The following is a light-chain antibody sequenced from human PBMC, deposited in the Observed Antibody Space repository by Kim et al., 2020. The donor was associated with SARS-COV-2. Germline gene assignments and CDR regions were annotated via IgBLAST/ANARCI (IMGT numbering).Light chain of an antibody. CDR1: RSGGSGC. CDR3: QQYGIAPPYT. Sequence: SPGGGTALACWTSRSGGSGCLAGCHKKPGQAPRSLICSGSTRAAGIPDRWSGGGCGTDFSLTISRLEAEDFAVYYCQQYGIAPPYTFGQGTKLEI. V-gene: IGKV3-20*01. CDR2: SGS. J-gene: IGKJ2*01.